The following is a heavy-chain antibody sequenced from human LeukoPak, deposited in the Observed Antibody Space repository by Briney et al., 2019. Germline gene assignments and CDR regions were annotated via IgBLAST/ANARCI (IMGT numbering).Heavy chain of an antibody. Sequence: GESLKISCKGSGYSFTSCWIGWVRQMPGKGLEWMGIIYPGDSDTRYSPSFQGQVTISADKSISTAYLQWSSLKASDTAMYCCARSGSSSWYRLGYWGQGTLVTVSS. CDR2: IYPGDSDT. V-gene: IGHV5-51*01. CDR1: GYSFTSCW. J-gene: IGHJ4*02. CDR3: ARSGSSSWYRLGY. D-gene: IGHD6-13*01.